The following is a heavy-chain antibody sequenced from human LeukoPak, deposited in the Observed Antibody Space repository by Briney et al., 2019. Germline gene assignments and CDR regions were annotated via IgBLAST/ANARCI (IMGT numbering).Heavy chain of an antibody. D-gene: IGHD5-18*01. CDR1: GFTFTTSP. Sequence: GGSLRLSCAASGFTFTTSPMSWVRRAPGKGLEWVSAISGSGGSTYYADSVKGRFTISRDNSKNTLYLQMNSLRAEDTAVYYCAKIYSYGYRDFDYWGQGTLVTVSS. CDR2: ISGSGGST. J-gene: IGHJ4*02. CDR3: AKIYSYGYRDFDY. V-gene: IGHV3-23*01.